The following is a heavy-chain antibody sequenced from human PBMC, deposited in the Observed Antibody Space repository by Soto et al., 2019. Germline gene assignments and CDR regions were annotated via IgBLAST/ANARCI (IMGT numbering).Heavy chain of an antibody. CDR3: ARVPTPTTVTPPFDY. CDR1: GYSFTSYG. CDR2: IYPGDSYT. D-gene: IGHD4-17*01. J-gene: IGHJ4*02. V-gene: IGHV5-51*01. Sequence: VESLKISCKGSGYSFTSYGIGWLRQMPGKGLEWMGIIYPGDSYTRYSPSFQVQVSISADKSISTAYLQWSSLKASDTAMYYCARVPTPTTVTPPFDYWGQGTLVTV.